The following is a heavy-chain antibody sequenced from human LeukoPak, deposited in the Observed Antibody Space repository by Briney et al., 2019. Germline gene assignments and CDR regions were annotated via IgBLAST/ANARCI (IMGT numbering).Heavy chain of an antibody. CDR2: ISGSGGST. V-gene: IGHV3-23*01. CDR1: GFTFSSYA. Sequence: PGGSLRLSCAASGFTFSSYAMSWVRQAPGKGLEWVSAISGSGGSTYYADSVKGRFTISRENSKNTLYLQMNSLRAEDTAVYYCAKTRYYYDSSGYIHFDYWGQGTLVTVSS. J-gene: IGHJ4*02. CDR3: AKTRYYYDSSGYIHFDY. D-gene: IGHD3-22*01.